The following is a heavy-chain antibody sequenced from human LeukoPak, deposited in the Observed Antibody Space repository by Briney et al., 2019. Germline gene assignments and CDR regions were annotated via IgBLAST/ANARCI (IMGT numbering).Heavy chain of an antibody. CDR3: ARWADYSSSYWFDP. CDR2: IYTSGST. V-gene: IGHV4-4*07. Sequence: SETLSLTCTVSGGSISTYYWSWIRQPAGKGLEWIGRIYTSGSTNYSPSLKSRVTMSVDTSKNQFSLKLSSVTAADTAVYYCARWADYSSSYWFDPWGQGTLVTVSS. J-gene: IGHJ5*02. D-gene: IGHD6-6*01. CDR1: GGSISTYY.